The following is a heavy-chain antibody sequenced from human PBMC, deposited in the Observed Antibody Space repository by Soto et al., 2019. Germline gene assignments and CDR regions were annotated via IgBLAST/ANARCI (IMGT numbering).Heavy chain of an antibody. Sequence: EVRLLESGGGLVQPGGPLRLSCAASGFTFSSYAMSWVRQAPGKGLEWVSTIIGSGGSANYADSVKGRFTISRDSSKNTLYLQMNSLRADDTAVYYCARHILIMILGYYYGMDVWGQGTTVTVSS. CDR3: ARHILIMILGYYYGMDV. J-gene: IGHJ6*01. CDR2: IIGSGGSA. D-gene: IGHD3-16*01. V-gene: IGHV3-23*01. CDR1: GFTFSSYA.